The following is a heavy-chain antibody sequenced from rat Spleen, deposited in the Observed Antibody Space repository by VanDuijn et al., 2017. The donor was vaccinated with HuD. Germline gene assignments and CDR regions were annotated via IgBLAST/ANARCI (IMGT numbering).Heavy chain of an antibody. CDR2: ISYDGSST. CDR1: GFTFSDYY. J-gene: IGHJ2*01. Sequence: EVQLVESGGGLVWSGRSLKLSCAASGFTFSDYYMAWVRQAPTKGLEWVATISYDGSSTYYRDSVKGRFTISRHTAESSLNLEMDSLRSEDTATYYCATVDYGGFFDYWGQGVMVTVSS. D-gene: IGHD1-11*01. CDR3: ATVDYGGFFDY. V-gene: IGHV5-29*01.